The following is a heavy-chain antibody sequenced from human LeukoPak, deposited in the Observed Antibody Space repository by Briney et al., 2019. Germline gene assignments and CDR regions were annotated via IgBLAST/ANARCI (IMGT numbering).Heavy chain of an antibody. D-gene: IGHD3-3*01. CDR1: GYTFTGYY. CDR3: ARYSYDFLSGYPPEYGMDV. V-gene: IGHV1-2*02. Sequence: ASVKVSCKASGYTFTGYYMHWVRQAPGQGLEWMGWINPNSGGTNYAQKFQGRVTMTRDTSISTAYMELSRLRSDDTAVYYCARYSYDFLSGYPPEYGMDVWGQGTTVTVSS. J-gene: IGHJ6*02. CDR2: INPNSGGT.